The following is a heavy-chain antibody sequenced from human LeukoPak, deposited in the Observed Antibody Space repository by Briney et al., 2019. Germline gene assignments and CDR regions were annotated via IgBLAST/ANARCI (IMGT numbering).Heavy chain of an antibody. CDR2: INHSGST. D-gene: IGHD6-19*01. Sequence: PSETLSLTCAVYGGSFSGYYWSWIRQPPGKGLEWIGEINHSGSTNYNPSLKSRVTISVDTSKNQFSLKLSSVTAADTAVYYCARGLIAVAGYLAFDLWGQGTMVTVSS. V-gene: IGHV4-34*01. J-gene: IGHJ3*01. CDR1: GGSFSGYY. CDR3: ARGLIAVAGYLAFDL.